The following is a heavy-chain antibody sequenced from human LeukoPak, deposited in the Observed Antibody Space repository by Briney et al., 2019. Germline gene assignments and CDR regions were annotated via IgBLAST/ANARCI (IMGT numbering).Heavy chain of an antibody. V-gene: IGHV3-30*03. CDR2: ISYDGSNK. J-gene: IGHJ4*02. CDR3: ARLENSSCYVY. Sequence: PGRSLRLSCAASGFTFSSYGMHWVRQAPGKGLEWVAVISYDGSNKYYADSVKGRFTISRDKSETMFYLQMDSLKPKDTAMSYCARLENSSCYVYWGQGTLVTVSS. D-gene: IGHD6-13*01. CDR1: GFTFSSYG.